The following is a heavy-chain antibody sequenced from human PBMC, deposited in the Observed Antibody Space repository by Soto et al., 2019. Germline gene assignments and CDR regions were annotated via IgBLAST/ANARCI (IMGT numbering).Heavy chain of an antibody. D-gene: IGHD6-19*01. CDR1: GFTFSSYG. CDR2: IWYDGSNK. Sequence: GGSLRLSCAASGFTFSSYGMHWVRQAPGKGLEWVAVIWYDGSNKYYADSVKGRFTISRDNSKNTLYLQMNSLRAEDTAVYYCARDRYSSGWPVEGCLDYWGQGTLVTVSS. V-gene: IGHV3-33*01. J-gene: IGHJ4*02. CDR3: ARDRYSSGWPVEGCLDY.